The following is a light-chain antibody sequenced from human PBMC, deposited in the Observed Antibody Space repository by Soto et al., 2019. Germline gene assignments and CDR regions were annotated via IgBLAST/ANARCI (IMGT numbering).Light chain of an antibody. J-gene: IGLJ2*01. CDR2: GNN. CDR3: QSYDSSLTALV. Sequence: QSVLTQPPSVSGAPGRRVTISCTVSSSNIGAPYGVHWYQQLPGTAPKLLIYGNNNRPSGVPDRFSGSQSGTSASLAITGLQAEDEADYYCQSYDSSLTALVFGGGTQLTVL. V-gene: IGLV1-40*01. CDR1: SSNIGAPYG.